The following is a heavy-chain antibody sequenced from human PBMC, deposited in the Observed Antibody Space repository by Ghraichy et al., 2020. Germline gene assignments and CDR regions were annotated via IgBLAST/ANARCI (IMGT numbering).Heavy chain of an antibody. D-gene: IGHD1-14*01. CDR1: GFSFTDYW. CDR2: LNIDGTTV. Sequence: GSLRLSCAASGFSFTDYWMHWVRQTPGRGLEWVSHLNIDGTTVNYADSVKGRFTISRDNAKNTMYLQMLSLTVEDTAVYYCVRSYKDGLRHFDYWGKGTLVIVSS. V-gene: IGHV3-74*01. J-gene: IGHJ4*02. CDR3: VRSYKDGLRHFDY.